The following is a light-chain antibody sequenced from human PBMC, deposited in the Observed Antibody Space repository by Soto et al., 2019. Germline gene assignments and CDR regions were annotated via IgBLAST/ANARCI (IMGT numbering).Light chain of an antibody. V-gene: IGKV1-33*01. CDR3: QQRSNWPT. CDR1: QDIGNY. CDR2: DAS. J-gene: IGKJ5*01. Sequence: DIQMTQSTSGLSASDGDRASITCQASQDIGNYLNWYQQRPGKAPKLLILDASSLDTGVPSRFSGSGSGTDFTLTISSLEPEDFAVYYCQQRSNWPTFGQGTRLEIK.